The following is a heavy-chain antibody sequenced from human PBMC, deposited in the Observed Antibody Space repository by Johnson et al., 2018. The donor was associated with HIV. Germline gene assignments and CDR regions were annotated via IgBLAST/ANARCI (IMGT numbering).Heavy chain of an antibody. CDR1: GFTFSSYG. D-gene: IGHD4-17*01. CDR3: AKGENGYGVYGLDAFDI. CDR2: ISYDGSNK. Sequence: QVQLVESGGGVVQPGRSLRLSCAASGFTFSSYGMHWVRQAPGKGLEWVAVISYDGSNKYYADSVKGRFTISRDNSKNTLYLQMNSLSAEDTAVYYCAKGENGYGVYGLDAFDIWGQGTMVTVSS. J-gene: IGHJ3*02. V-gene: IGHV3-30*18.